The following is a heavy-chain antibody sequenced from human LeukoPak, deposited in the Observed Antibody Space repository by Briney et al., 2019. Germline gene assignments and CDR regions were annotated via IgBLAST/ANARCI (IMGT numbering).Heavy chain of an antibody. Sequence: GGSLRLSCAASGFTFSSYSMNWVRQAPGKGLEWVSSISRSSSYIYYADSVKGRFTISRDNAKNSLYLQMNSLRAEDTAVYYCARDITGYSSGGLGYWGQGTLVTVSS. D-gene: IGHD6-19*01. V-gene: IGHV3-21*01. CDR3: ARDITGYSSGGLGY. J-gene: IGHJ4*02. CDR2: ISRSSSYI. CDR1: GFTFSSYS.